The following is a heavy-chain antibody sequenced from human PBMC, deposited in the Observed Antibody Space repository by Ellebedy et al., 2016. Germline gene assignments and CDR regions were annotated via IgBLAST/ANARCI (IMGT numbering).Heavy chain of an antibody. CDR3: ARDGVPAPFNAFDV. CDR2: IFGGETT. Sequence: SETLSLXCTVSGGSISLSYGPWIRQPPGKGLEWIGYIFGGETTNYSPSFKSRVTISLDTSKKQFSLDLASVTAADTAVYYCARDGVPAPFNAFDVWGHGTSVIVS. J-gene: IGHJ3*01. V-gene: IGHV4-59*13. D-gene: IGHD2-2*01. CDR1: GGSISLSY.